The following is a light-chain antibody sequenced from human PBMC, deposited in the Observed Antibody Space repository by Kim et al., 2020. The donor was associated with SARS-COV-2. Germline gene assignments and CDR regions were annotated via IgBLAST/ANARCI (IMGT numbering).Light chain of an antibody. CDR1: QSVSSSY. J-gene: IGKJ4*01. Sequence: APGERATHSCRASQSVSSSYLACYQHKPGQAPRRIISGVSRRATGIPDRFSGSGSGTDFTLTISRLEPEDFAVYYCQHYGSSPLSFGGGTKVDIK. CDR2: GVS. CDR3: QHYGSSPLS. V-gene: IGKV3-20*01.